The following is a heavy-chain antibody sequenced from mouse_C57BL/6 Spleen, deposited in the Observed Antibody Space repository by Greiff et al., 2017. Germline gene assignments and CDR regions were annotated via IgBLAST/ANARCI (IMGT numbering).Heavy chain of an antibody. J-gene: IGHJ4*01. CDR3: ARHYSKGHYAMDY. D-gene: IGHD2-5*01. CDR2: IWSDGST. Sequence: VMLVESGPGLVAPSQSLSITCTVSGFSLTSYGVHWVRQPPGKGLEWLVVIWSDGSTTYNSALKSRLSISKDNSKSQVFLKMNSLQTDDTAMYYCARHYSKGHYAMDYWGQGTSVTVSS. V-gene: IGHV2-6*03. CDR1: GFSLTSYG.